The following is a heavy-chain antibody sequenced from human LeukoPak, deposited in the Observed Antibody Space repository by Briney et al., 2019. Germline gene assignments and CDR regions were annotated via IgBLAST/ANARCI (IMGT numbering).Heavy chain of an antibody. CDR1: GGSISSSSYY. CDR2: IYYSGST. V-gene: IGHV4-39*07. J-gene: IGHJ4*02. Sequence: SSETLSLTCTVSGGSISSSSYYWGWIRQPPGKGLEWIGSIYYSGSTYYNPSLKSRVTISVDTSKNQFSLKLSSVTAADTAVYYCAREGIAKLAKMGYWGQGTLVTVSS. D-gene: IGHD6-13*01. CDR3: AREGIAKLAKMGY.